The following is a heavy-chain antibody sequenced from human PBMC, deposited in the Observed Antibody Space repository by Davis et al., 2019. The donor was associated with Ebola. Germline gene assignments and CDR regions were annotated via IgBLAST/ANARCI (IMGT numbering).Heavy chain of an antibody. J-gene: IGHJ4*02. CDR2: IWYDGRNQ. CDR1: GFSFKAFG. V-gene: IGHV3-30*02. Sequence: GGSLRLSCAASGFSFKAFGMHWVRQAPGKGLEWVAFIWYDGRNQHYIDSVKGRFTISRDNSKNTLYLNMNNLRLEDTAVYYCAKDPAGHAAGDDYWGQGTLVTVSS. CDR3: AKDPAGHAAGDDY. D-gene: IGHD2-2*01.